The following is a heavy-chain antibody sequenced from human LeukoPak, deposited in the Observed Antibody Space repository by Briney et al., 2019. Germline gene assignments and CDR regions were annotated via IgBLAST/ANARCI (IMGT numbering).Heavy chain of an antibody. Sequence: ASETLSLTCIVSGGSVSSDIYHWSWIRQAPGKGLEWVGHNGNANYNPSLQSRVTISIDTSKNHFTLSLNSVTAADTAVYYCATYYVGFGGRGHWGPGTLVTVSS. D-gene: IGHD3-10*02. V-gene: IGHV4-61*03. CDR2: NGNA. CDR1: GGSVSSDIYH. CDR3: ATYYVGFGGRGH. J-gene: IGHJ4*02.